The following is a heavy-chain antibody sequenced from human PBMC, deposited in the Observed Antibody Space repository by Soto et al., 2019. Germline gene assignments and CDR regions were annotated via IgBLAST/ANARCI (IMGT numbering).Heavy chain of an antibody. CDR2: ISSSSSYI. Sequence: EVQLVESGGGLVKPGGSLRLSCAASGFTFSSYSMNWVRQAPGKGLEWVSSISSSSSYIYYADSVKGRFTISRDNAKNSLYLQMNRLRAEDTAVYYCARFGYCSGGSCYLPRDYWGQGTLVTVAS. CDR3: ARFGYCSGGSCYLPRDY. J-gene: IGHJ4*02. D-gene: IGHD2-15*01. V-gene: IGHV3-21*01. CDR1: GFTFSSYS.